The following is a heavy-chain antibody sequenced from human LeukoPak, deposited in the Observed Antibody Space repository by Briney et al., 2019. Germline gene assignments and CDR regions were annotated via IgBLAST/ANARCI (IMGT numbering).Heavy chain of an antibody. Sequence: PGGSLRLSCAASGFIFDNYAMNWVRQAPGKGLEWVSSISSSNAFIYYADSVTGRFTTSRDNPKNSLYLQMSSLRAEDTAVYYCAGAPMYGSSYFDYWGQGTLVTVSS. CDR2: ISSSNAFI. CDR1: GFIFDNYA. CDR3: AGAPMYGSSYFDY. J-gene: IGHJ4*02. D-gene: IGHD3-10*01. V-gene: IGHV3-21*01.